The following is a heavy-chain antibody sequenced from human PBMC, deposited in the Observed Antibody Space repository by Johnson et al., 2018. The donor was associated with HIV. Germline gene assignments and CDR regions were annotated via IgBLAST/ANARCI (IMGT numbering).Heavy chain of an antibody. CDR1: GFTFSSYW. CDR3: ARDFPGHYVSPSGAFDI. J-gene: IGHJ3*02. Sequence: MQLVESGGGLVQPGGSLRLSCAASGFTFSSYWMHWVRQAPGKGLVWVSRINSDGSSSSYAESVKGRFTISRDNAKNTLYLQMSSLMAEDPAMYFCARDFPGHYVSPSGAFDIRGQGTMVTVSS. CDR2: INSDGSSS. D-gene: IGHD3-10*02. V-gene: IGHV3-74*01.